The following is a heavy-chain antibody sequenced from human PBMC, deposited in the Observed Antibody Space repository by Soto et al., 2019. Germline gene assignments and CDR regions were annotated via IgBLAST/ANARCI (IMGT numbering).Heavy chain of an antibody. CDR3: AKALKKEVFVI. CDR2: ISWNSGSI. Sequence: EVQLVESGGGLVQPGRSLRLSCAASGFTFDDYAMHWVRQAPGKGLEWVSGISWNSGSIGYADSVKGRFTISRDNAKKTLYMQNKRLRAEDTAFYICAKALKKEVFVIWGQGTMVTVSS. J-gene: IGHJ3*02. CDR1: GFTFDDYA. V-gene: IGHV3-9*01.